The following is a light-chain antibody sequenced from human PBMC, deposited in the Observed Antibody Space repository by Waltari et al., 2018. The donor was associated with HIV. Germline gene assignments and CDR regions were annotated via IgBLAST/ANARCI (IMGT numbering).Light chain of an antibody. CDR3: SSYTSSSTPL. CDR2: DVS. CDR1: SSDVGGSNY. J-gene: IGLJ2*01. Sequence: QSALTQPASVSGSPGQSITISCTGTSSDVGGSNYVAWYQQHPGKAPKLMIYDVSKRPSGVSNRFSGSKSGNTASLTISGLQAEDEADYYCSSYTSSSTPLFGGGTKLTVL. V-gene: IGLV2-14*03.